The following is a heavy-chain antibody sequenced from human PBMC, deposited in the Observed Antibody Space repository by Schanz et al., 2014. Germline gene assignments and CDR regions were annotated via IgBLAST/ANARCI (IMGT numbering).Heavy chain of an antibody. CDR2: IYSGIGA. J-gene: IGHJ1*01. Sequence: EVQLVESGGGFVQPGGSLGLSCVVSGFTVSSDHMSWVRQAPGKGLEWVSVIYSGIGAYYADSVKDRFTVSRDNSKNTVYLQMNRLRAEDSAVYYCVKDAYCAGDCFPAEYFQHWGQGTLVTVSS. D-gene: IGHD2-21*02. V-gene: IGHV3-66*01. CDR3: VKDAYCAGDCFPAEYFQH. CDR1: GFTVSSDH.